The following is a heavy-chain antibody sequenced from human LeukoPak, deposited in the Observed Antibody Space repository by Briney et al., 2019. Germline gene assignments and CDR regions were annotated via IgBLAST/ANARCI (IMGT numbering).Heavy chain of an antibody. D-gene: IGHD6-13*01. V-gene: IGHV4-61*02. CDR1: GGSIGSGSYY. J-gene: IGHJ1*01. CDR3: ARSDLYSSRLGFQH. Sequence: SETLSLTCTVSGGSIGSGSYYWSWIRQPAGKGLEWIGRIYTSGSTNYNPSLKSRVTISVDTSKNQFSLKLSSVTAADTAVYYCARSDLYSSRLGFQHWGQGTLVTVSS. CDR2: IYTSGST.